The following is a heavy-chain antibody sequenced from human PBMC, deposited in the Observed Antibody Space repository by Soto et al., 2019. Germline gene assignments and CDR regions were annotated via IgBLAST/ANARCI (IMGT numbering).Heavy chain of an antibody. CDR2: MNPNSGNT. J-gene: IGHJ4*02. V-gene: IGHV1-8*01. D-gene: IGHD3-22*01. Sequence: ASVKVSCKASGYTFTSYDINWVRQATGQGLAWMGWMNPNSGNTGYAQKFQGRVTMTRNTSISTAYMELSSLRSEDTAVYYCARGLDYYDSSGYYYNYWGQGTLVTVSS. CDR3: ARGLDYYDSSGYYYNY. CDR1: GYTFTSYD.